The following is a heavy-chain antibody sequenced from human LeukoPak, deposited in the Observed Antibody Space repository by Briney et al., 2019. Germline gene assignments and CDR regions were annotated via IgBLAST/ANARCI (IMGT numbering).Heavy chain of an antibody. CDR3: ARVPQTNSSSSIDY. V-gene: IGHV1-18*01. J-gene: IGHJ4*02. CDR1: GYTFTSFG. Sequence: GASVKVSCKASGYTFTSFGFNWMRQAPGQGLEWMGWISAYNGNTNYAQKLQGRVTMTTDTSISTAYMELSRLRSDDTAVYYCARVPQTNSSSSIDYWGQGTLVTVSS. CDR2: ISAYNGNT. D-gene: IGHD6-6*01.